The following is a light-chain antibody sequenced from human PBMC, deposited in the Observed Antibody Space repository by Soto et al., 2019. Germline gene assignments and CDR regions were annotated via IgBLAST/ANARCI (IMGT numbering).Light chain of an antibody. J-gene: IGLJ2*01. CDR3: SSYTSSSTPVV. V-gene: IGLV2-14*01. Sequence: QSALTQPASVSGSPGQSITISCTGTSSDVGGYNYVSWYQQHPGKAPKLMIYEVSNRPSGVSNRFSGSKSGNTASLTISGLQVEDEADNYCSSYTSSSTPVVFGGGTKVTVL. CDR1: SSDVGGYNY. CDR2: EVS.